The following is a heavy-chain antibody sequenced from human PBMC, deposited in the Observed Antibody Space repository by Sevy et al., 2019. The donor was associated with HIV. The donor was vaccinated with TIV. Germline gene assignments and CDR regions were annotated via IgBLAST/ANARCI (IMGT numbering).Heavy chain of an antibody. V-gene: IGHV3-53*01. CDR3: ARDRRFCGNECYLYYYYGMDV. J-gene: IGHJ6*02. CDR1: GFNVNDNY. CDR2: IHADGSS. Sequence: GGSLRLSCAASGFNVNDNYMTWVRQAPGKGLEWVSIIHADGSSYYADSVKGRLTMSRNDSKNIVNLQMNSLRADDTAVYYGARDRRFCGNECYLYYYYGMDVWGQGTAVTVSS. D-gene: IGHD3-16*02.